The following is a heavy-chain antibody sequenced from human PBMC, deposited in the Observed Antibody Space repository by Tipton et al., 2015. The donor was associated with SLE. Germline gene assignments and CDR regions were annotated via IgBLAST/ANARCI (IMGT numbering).Heavy chain of an antibody. CDR1: GFTLDDSA. D-gene: IGHD1-26*01. CDR2: VSRQSGSI. CDR3: ARGRGSPNDAFDV. J-gene: IGHJ3*01. V-gene: IGHV3-9*01. Sequence: EALGFTLDDSAMHWVRQAPGKGLEWVAGVSRQSGSIGYGDSVKGRFTISRDEARNTVHLQMNSLRPDDTSLYYCARGRGSPNDAFDVWGQGTLVTVST.